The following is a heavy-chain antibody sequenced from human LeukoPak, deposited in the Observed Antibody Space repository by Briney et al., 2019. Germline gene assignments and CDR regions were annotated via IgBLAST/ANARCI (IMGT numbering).Heavy chain of an antibody. V-gene: IGHV3-48*01. CDR2: ISSFSGTI. J-gene: IGHJ4*02. Sequence: PGGSLRLSCVASGIILRSYSMNWVRQAPGKGLEWVSYISSFSGTINYADSVKGRFTISRDNAKNSLYLQMNSLRAEDTAVYYCARVPVTSCRGAYCYPFDYWGQGTLVTVSS. CDR1: GIILRSYS. D-gene: IGHD2-21*01. CDR3: ARVPVTSCRGAYCYPFDY.